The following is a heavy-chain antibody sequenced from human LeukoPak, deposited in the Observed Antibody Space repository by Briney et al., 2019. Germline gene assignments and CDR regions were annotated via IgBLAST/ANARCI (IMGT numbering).Heavy chain of an antibody. D-gene: IGHD3-22*01. CDR2: ISYDGSNK. CDR3: ATHYYDSSGYYSPDY. CDR1: GFTFGSYA. J-gene: IGHJ4*02. Sequence: GGTLRLSCAASGFTFGSYAMYWVRQAPGKGLEWVAVISYDGSNKYYADSVRGRFTISRDNSKNTLYLQMNSLRAEDTAVYYCATHYYDSSGYYSPDYWGQGTLVTVSS. V-gene: IGHV3-30-3*01.